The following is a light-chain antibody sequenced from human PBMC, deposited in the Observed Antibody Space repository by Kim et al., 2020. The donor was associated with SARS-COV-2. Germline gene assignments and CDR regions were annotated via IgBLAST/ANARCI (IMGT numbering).Light chain of an antibody. CDR3: QQFGGSPLT. CDR2: GAS. J-gene: IGKJ4*01. V-gene: IGKV3-20*01. CDR1: ESGGSSY. Sequence: TGERATLTCRASESGGSSYLAGYQHKPGQAPRLLINGASSRATGTPARISGSGSGTDFTLTISSLEPEDFAVYYCQQFGGSPLTFGGGTKVDIK.